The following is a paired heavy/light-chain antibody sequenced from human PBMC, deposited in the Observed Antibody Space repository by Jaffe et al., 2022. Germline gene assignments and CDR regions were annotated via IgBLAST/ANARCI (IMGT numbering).Heavy chain of an antibody. J-gene: IGHJ6*04. Sequence: QVQLQQWGAGLLKPSETLSLTCAVYRGSFSGYYWSWIRQPPGKGLEWIGEINESGSTNYNPSLKSRVTMSVDTSKNQLSLKLSSVTAADTAVYYCARGRGSGYYGSGSFRMDVWGKGTPVTVSS. D-gene: IGHD3-10*01. CDR3: ARGRGSGYYGSGSFRMDV. CDR1: RGSFSGYY. V-gene: IGHV4-34*01. CDR2: INESGST.
Light chain of an antibody. J-gene: IGLJ2*01. CDR1: SSDIGGYNY. CDR3: SSYTTSSTL. CDR2: DVS. V-gene: IGLV2-14*03. Sequence: QSALTQPASVSGSPGQSITISCTGTSSDIGGYNYVSWYQQHPGKAPKLMIYDVSNRPSGVSNRFSGSKSGNTASLTISGLQAEDEADYYCSSYTTSSTLFGGGTKLTVL.